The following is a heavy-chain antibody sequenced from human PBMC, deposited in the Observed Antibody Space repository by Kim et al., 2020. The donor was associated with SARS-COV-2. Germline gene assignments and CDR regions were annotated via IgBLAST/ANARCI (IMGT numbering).Heavy chain of an antibody. CDR2: IVVGSGNT. CDR1: GFTFTSSA. CDR3: AAVAAAGTDLYYGMDV. D-gene: IGHD6-13*01. J-gene: IGHJ6*02. V-gene: IGHV1-58*01. Sequence: SVKVSCKASGFTFTSSAVQWVRQARGQRLEWIGWIVVGSGNTNYAQKFQERVTITRDMSTSTAYMELSSLRSEDTAVYYCAAVAAAGTDLYYGMDVWGQGTTVTVSS.